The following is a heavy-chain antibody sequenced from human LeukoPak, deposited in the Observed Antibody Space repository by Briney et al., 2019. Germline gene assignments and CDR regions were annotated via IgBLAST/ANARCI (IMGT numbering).Heavy chain of an antibody. Sequence: GGSVRLSCAASGFTFNGFWMAWVRQAPGKGLEWVASIKQDGSDIYYVDSVKGRFTISRDNAKNSLYLQMNSLGAEDTAVYYCARDQDTFWFDPWGQGTLGSVSS. CDR1: GFTFNGFW. CDR3: ARDQDTFWFDP. D-gene: IGHD5-18*01. CDR2: IKQDGSDI. V-gene: IGHV3-7*04. J-gene: IGHJ5*02.